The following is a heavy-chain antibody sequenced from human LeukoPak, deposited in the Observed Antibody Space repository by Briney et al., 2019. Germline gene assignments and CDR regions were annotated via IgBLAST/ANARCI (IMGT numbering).Heavy chain of an antibody. J-gene: IGHJ6*03. CDR2: INTNTGNP. Sequence: ASVKVSCKASGYTFTSYAMNWVRQAPGQGLEWMGWINTNTGNPTYAQGFTGRFVFSLDTSVSTAYLQISSLKAEDTAVYYCARDGQGSRFLEWPYYYYYYMDVWGKGTTVTVSS. CDR3: ARDGQGSRFLEWPYYYYYYMDV. CDR1: GYTFTSYA. V-gene: IGHV7-4-1*02. D-gene: IGHD3-3*01.